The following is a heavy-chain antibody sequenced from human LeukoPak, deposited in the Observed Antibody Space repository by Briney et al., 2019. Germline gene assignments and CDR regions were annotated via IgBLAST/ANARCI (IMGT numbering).Heavy chain of an antibody. Sequence: GGSLRLSCAASGFTFSSYEMNWVRQAPGKGLEWVSYISSSGSTIYYADSVKGRFTISRDNAKNSLYLQMNSLRAEDTAAYYCARDTTVRYYYYYGMDVWGQGTTVTVSS. CDR3: ARDTTVRYYYYYGMDV. V-gene: IGHV3-48*03. J-gene: IGHJ6*02. CDR1: GFTFSSYE. D-gene: IGHD4-11*01. CDR2: ISSSGSTI.